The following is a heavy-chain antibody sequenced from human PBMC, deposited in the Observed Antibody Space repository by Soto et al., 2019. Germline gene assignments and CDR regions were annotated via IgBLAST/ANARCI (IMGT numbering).Heavy chain of an antibody. J-gene: IGHJ6*03. CDR3: ARRDRITMVRGVSKSYYYYYYMDV. CDR2: IYPGDSDT. V-gene: IGHV5-51*01. Sequence: GESLKISCKGSGYSFTSYWIGWVRQMPGKGLEWMGIIYPGDSDTRYSPSFQGQVTISTCKSISTAYLQWSSLKAPDTAMYYCARRDRITMVRGVSKSYYYYYYMDVWGKGTTVTVSS. D-gene: IGHD3-10*01. CDR1: GYSFTSYW.